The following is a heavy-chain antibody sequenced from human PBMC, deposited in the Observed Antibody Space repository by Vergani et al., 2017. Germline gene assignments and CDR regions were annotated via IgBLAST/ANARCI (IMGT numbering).Heavy chain of an antibody. CDR3: ASSGWDVDY. J-gene: IGHJ4*02. Sequence: QVQLQQWGAGLLKLSETLSLTCAVYGGSFSGYSWSWIRQPPGKGMEWIGEINHSGITNYNPSLKSRVTISVDTSKNQFSLKLSSVTAADTAVYYCASSGWDVDYWGQGTLVTVSS. V-gene: IGHV4-34*01. CDR2: INHSGIT. D-gene: IGHD6-19*01. CDR1: GGSFSGYS.